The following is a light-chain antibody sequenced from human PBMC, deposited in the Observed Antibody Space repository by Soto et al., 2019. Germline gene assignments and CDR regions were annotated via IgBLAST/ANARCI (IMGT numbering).Light chain of an antibody. CDR1: SGHSSHI. CDR3: ETWDSNTRV. V-gene: IGLV4-60*03. Sequence: QSVLTQSSSASASLGSSVKLTCTLGSGHSSHIIAWHQQQPGKAPRYLMKLEGSGSYNKGSGVPDRFPGSSSGADRYLAISNLQSEDEADYYCETWDSNTRVFGGGTKLTVL. J-gene: IGLJ2*01. CDR2: LEGSGSY.